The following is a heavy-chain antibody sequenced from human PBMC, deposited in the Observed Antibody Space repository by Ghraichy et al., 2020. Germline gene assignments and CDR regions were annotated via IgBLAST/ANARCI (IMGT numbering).Heavy chain of an antibody. D-gene: IGHD5-18*01. Sequence: ASVKVSCKASGYTFTSYYMHWVRQAPGQGLEWMGIINPSGGSTSYAQKFQGRVTMTRDTSTSTVYMELSSLRSEDTAVYYCARDQGGYSYDNWFDPWGQGTLVTVSS. CDR2: INPSGGST. J-gene: IGHJ5*02. CDR1: GYTFTSYY. V-gene: IGHV1-46*01. CDR3: ARDQGGYSYDNWFDP.